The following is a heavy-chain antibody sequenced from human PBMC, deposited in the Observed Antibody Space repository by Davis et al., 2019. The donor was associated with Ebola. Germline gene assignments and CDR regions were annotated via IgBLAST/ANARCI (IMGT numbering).Heavy chain of an antibody. D-gene: IGHD6-6*01. V-gene: IGHV4-4*02. Sequence: GSLRLSCPVSGGSISSSNWWSWVRQPPGKGLEWIGEIYHSGSTNYNPSLKSRVTISVDKSKNQFSLKLSSVTAADTAVYYCARGGQLVPFDYWGQGTLVTVSS. J-gene: IGHJ4*02. CDR3: ARGGQLVPFDY. CDR1: GGSISSSNW. CDR2: IYHSGST.